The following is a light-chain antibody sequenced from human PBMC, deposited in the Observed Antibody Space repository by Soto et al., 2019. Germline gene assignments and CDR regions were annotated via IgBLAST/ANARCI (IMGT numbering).Light chain of an antibody. Sequence: SYELTQPPSVSVAPGKTARITCGGNNIGSNSVHWYQQKPGQAPVLVIYYDSDRPSGIPERFSASNSGNTATLTISRVEAGDEADYYCQVWDTSSDHVIFGGGTQLTVL. J-gene: IGLJ2*01. CDR2: YDS. CDR1: NIGSNS. V-gene: IGLV3-21*04. CDR3: QVWDTSSDHVI.